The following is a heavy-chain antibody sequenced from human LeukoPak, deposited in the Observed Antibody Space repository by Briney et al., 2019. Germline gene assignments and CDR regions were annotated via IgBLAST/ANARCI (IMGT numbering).Heavy chain of an antibody. J-gene: IGHJ3*02. D-gene: IGHD3-10*01. Sequence: SGGSLRLSCAASGFTFSSYSMNWVRQAPGKGLEWVSSISSSSSYIYYADSVKGRFTISRDNAKNSLYLQMNSLRAEDTAVYYCARETTGSYYGSGSSYAFDIWGQGTMVTVSS. CDR2: ISSSSSYI. V-gene: IGHV3-21*01. CDR3: ARETTGSYYGSGSSYAFDI. CDR1: GFTFSSYS.